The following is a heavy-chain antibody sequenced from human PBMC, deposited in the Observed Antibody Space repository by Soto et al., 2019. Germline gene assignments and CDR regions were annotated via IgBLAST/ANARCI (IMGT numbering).Heavy chain of an antibody. Sequence: GGSLRLSCAASGFTFSSYAMSWVRQAPGKGLEWVSAISGSGGSTYYADSVKGRFTISRDNSKNTLYLQMNSLRAEDTAVYYCAKDLISMVRGVIITGRLEGWGQGTLVTVSS. V-gene: IGHV3-23*01. CDR3: AKDLISMVRGVIITGRLEG. J-gene: IGHJ4*02. D-gene: IGHD3-10*01. CDR1: GFTFSSYA. CDR2: ISGSGGST.